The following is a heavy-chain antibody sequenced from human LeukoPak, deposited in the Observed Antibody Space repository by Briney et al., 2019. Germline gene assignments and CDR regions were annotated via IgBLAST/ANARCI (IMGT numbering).Heavy chain of an antibody. CDR3: ARGGLEDCSGGSCYAHYDAFDI. J-gene: IGHJ3*02. CDR1: GFTFSSYA. CDR2: MSYDGSNK. D-gene: IGHD2-15*01. Sequence: GRSLRLSCAASGFTFSSYAMHWVRQAPGKGLEWVAVMSYDGSNKYYADSVKGRFTISRDNSKNTLYLQMNSLRAEDTAVYYCARGGLEDCSGGSCYAHYDAFDIWGQGTMVTVSS. V-gene: IGHV3-30*04.